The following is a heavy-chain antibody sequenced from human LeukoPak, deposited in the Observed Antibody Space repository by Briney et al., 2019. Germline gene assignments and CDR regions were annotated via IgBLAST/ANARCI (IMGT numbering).Heavy chain of an antibody. CDR1: GGTFSSYA. Sequence: SVKVSCKASGGTFSSYAISWVREAPGQGLEWMGGIIPIFGTANYAQKFQGRVTITTDESTSTAYMELSSLRSEDTAVYYCASLKFSGTFDYWGQGTLVTVSS. CDR3: ASLKFSGTFDY. J-gene: IGHJ4*02. CDR2: IIPIFGTA. D-gene: IGHD2-15*01. V-gene: IGHV1-69*05.